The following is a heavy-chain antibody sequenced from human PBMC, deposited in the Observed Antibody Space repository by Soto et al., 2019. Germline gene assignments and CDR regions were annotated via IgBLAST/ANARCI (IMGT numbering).Heavy chain of an antibody. CDR3: ARDHSEMVVVIPGY. CDR2: IWYDGSNK. V-gene: IGHV3-33*01. D-gene: IGHD3-22*01. J-gene: IGHJ4*02. CDR1: GFTFSSYG. Sequence: GGSLRLSCAASGFTFSSYGMHWVRQAPGKGLEWVAVIWYDGSNKYYADSVKGRFTISRDNSKNTLYLQMNSLRAEDTAVYYCARDHSEMVVVIPGYWGQGTLVTVSS.